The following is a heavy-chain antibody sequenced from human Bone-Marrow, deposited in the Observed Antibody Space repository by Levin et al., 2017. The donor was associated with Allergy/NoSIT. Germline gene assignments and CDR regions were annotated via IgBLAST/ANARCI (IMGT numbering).Heavy chain of an antibody. V-gene: IGHV3-21*01. D-gene: IGHD3-3*01. J-gene: IGHJ3*01. CDR3: ARVPVWPRLRSPPRLRFVDAFDV. CDR1: EFTLSSDN. Sequence: PGGSLRLSCAASEFTLSSDNMSWVRQAPGKGLEWVSSISGSGDHIYYAESVKGRFTISRDNAKKSVYLEMNSLRADDTAVYYCARVPVWPRLRSPPRLRFVDAFDVWGQGTTVTVSS. CDR2: ISGSGDHI.